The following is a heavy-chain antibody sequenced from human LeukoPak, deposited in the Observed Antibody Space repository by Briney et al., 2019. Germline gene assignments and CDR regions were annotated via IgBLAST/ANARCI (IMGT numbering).Heavy chain of an antibody. V-gene: IGHV1-2*02. D-gene: IGHD1-1*01. CDR3: ARDTGTTFVDY. J-gene: IGHJ4*02. CDR2: INPNSGGS. CDR1: GYTFTGYY. Sequence: ASVKVSCKASGYTFTGYYMHWVRPAPGQGLEWMGWINPNSGGSNYAQKFQGRVTMTRDTSISTAYMELSRLRSDDTAVYYCARDTGTTFVDYWGQGTLVTVSS.